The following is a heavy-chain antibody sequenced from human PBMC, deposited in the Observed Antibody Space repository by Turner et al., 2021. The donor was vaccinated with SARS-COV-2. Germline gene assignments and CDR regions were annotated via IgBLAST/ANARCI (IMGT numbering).Heavy chain of an antibody. V-gene: IGHV3-74*03. Sequence: EVTLVESGGGLVQPGGSLSPSCAASGFTFSSYWMYWVRKAPGKGLVWVSRISRDGSSIVYADSVKGRFTSSRDNAKVTLYLQMNSLRAEDTAVYYSARASSAGYQLLYWERAYYDYYMDVWGKGTTVTVSS. J-gene: IGHJ6*03. CDR3: ARASSAGYQLLYWERAYYDYYMDV. D-gene: IGHD2-2*02. CDR1: GFTFSSYW. CDR2: ISRDGSSI.